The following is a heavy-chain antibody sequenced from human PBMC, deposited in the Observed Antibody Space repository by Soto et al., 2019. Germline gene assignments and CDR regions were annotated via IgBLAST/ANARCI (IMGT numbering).Heavy chain of an antibody. Sequence: GASVKVSCKASGYTFTSYGISWARQAPGQGLEWMGWISAYNGNTNYAQKLQGRVTMTTDTSTSTAYMELRSLRSDDTAVYYCAREVNFDFYYGMDVWGQGTTVTVSS. D-gene: IGHD3-3*01. CDR2: ISAYNGNT. CDR3: AREVNFDFYYGMDV. CDR1: GYTFTSYG. V-gene: IGHV1-18*01. J-gene: IGHJ6*02.